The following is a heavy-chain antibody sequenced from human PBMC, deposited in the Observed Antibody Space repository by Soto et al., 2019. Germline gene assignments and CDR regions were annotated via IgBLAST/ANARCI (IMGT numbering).Heavy chain of an antibody. V-gene: IGHV3-21*01. D-gene: IGHD2-2*01. CDR2: ISSSTSYV. CDR3: ARDPSEGRVGNWFES. J-gene: IGHJ5*01. CDR1: GFTFSRYG. Sequence: EVQLVESGGGLVKPGGSLRLSCAASGFTFSRYGMNWVRQAPGKGLEWVSSISSSTSYVYYADSVKGRFSVSRDNANKILYLEMYAVRTEDTAVYYCARDPSEGRVGNWFESWGQGTLVTVSS.